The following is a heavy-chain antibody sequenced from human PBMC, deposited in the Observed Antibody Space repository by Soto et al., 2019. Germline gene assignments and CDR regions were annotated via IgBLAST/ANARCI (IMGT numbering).Heavy chain of an antibody. Sequence: QVQLQESGPGLEKPSQTLSLTCTVSGASISSGGYYSWIRQHPGKDLEWIGYIYYSGTTYYNPSLKSLFSRSIDTSNNQFPLRLSSVTAADTAGYYCARDWRHNWDAGGYYYYAMDVWGQGTTVTVSS. D-gene: IGHD1-1*01. CDR3: ARDWRHNWDAGGYYYYAMDV. J-gene: IGHJ6*02. V-gene: IGHV4-31*01. CDR1: GASISSGGYY. CDR2: IYYSGTT.